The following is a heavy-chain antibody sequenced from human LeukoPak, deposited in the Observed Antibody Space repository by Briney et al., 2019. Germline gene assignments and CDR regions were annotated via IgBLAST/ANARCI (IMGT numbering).Heavy chain of an antibody. CDR3: ARDLSAGYSSNWYDY. V-gene: IGHV3-13*01. Sequence: GGSLRLSCAASGFTFSSYDMHWVRQATEKGLEWVSAIGTAGDTYYPGSVKGRFTISRENAKNSLYLQMNSLRAGDTAVYYCARDLSAGYSSNWYDYWGQGTLVTVSS. CDR1: GFTFSSYD. D-gene: IGHD6-13*01. CDR2: IGTAGDT. J-gene: IGHJ5*01.